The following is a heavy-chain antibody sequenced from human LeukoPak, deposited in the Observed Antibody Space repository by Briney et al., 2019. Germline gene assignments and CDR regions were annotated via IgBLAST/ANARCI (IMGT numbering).Heavy chain of an antibody. CDR3: ASYYYDSSAYYGPFDY. CDR1: GGSISSSSYY. J-gene: IGHJ4*02. CDR2: IYYSGST. Sequence: SETLSLTCTVSGGSISSSSYYWGWIRQPPGKGLEWIGSIYYSGSTYYNPSIKSRVTISVDTSKNQFSLKLSSVTAADTAVYYCASYYYDSSAYYGPFDYWGQGTLVTVSS. D-gene: IGHD3-22*01. V-gene: IGHV4-39*01.